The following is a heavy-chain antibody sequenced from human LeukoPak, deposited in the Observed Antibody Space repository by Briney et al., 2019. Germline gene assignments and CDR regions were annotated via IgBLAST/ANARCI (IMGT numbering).Heavy chain of an antibody. Sequence: SETLSLTCTVSGGSISSYYWSWIRQPAGKGLEWIGRIHTSGSTNYNPSLKSRVTMSVDTSKNQFSLKLSSVPAADTAVYYCARDAYYYDSSGYYRFDYWGQGTLVTVSS. J-gene: IGHJ4*02. CDR3: ARDAYYYDSSGYYRFDY. CDR2: IHTSGST. CDR1: GGSISSYY. D-gene: IGHD3-22*01. V-gene: IGHV4-4*07.